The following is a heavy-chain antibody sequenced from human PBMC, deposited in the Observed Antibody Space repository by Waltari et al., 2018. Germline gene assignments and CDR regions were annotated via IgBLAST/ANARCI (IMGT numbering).Heavy chain of an antibody. CDR3: ARGGYGMDV. J-gene: IGHJ6*02. CDR2: IYYSGST. V-gene: IGHV4-59*11. CDR1: GGSISSHY. Sequence: CTVSGGSISSHYWSWIRQPPGKGLEWIGYIYYSGSTNYNPSLKSRVTISVDTSKNQFSLKLSSVTAADTAVYYCARGGYGMDVWGQGTTVTVSS.